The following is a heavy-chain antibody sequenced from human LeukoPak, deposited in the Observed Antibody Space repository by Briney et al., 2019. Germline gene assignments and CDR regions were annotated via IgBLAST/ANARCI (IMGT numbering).Heavy chain of an antibody. D-gene: IGHD2-8*01. CDR1: GGSISSGGY. Sequence: SETLSLTCSVSGGSISSGGYWSWIRQHPEKGLEWIGYIHYTGNTYYNPSLKSRVSISVDMSQNQFSLNLNSVTAADTAVYFCAGIVLKEAAQFEFWGQGTRVTVSS. CDR2: IHYTGNT. J-gene: IGHJ4*02. CDR3: AGIVLKEAAQFEF. V-gene: IGHV4-31*03.